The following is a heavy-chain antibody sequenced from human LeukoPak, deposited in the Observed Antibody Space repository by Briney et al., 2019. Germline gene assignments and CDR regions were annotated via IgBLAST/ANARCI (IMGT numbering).Heavy chain of an antibody. CDR2: IGNSGSYM. CDR1: GFTFSDYY. D-gene: IGHD4-17*01. V-gene: IGHV3-11*04. J-gene: IGHJ4*02. CDR3: ASIKRAADYGLARIES. Sequence: PGGSLRLSCAASGFTFSDYYMSWIRQAPGKGLEWVSYIGNSGSYMYYADSVKGRFTISRDNAENSVYLQMNDLRDEDTAVYYCASIKRAADYGLARIESWGQGTLVTVSS.